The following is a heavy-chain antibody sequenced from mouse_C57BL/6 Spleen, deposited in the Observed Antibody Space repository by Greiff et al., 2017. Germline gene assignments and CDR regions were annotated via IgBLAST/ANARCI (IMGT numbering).Heavy chain of an antibody. V-gene: IGHV1-26*01. CDR1: GYTFTDYY. Sequence: EVQLQQSGPELVKPGASVKISCKASGYTFTDYYMNWVKQSHGKSLEWIGDINPNNGGTSYNQKFKGKATLTVDKSSSTAYMELRSLTSEDSAVYYCARYPEGFAYWGQGTLVTVSA. CDR3: ARYPEGFAY. CDR2: INPNNGGT. J-gene: IGHJ3*01.